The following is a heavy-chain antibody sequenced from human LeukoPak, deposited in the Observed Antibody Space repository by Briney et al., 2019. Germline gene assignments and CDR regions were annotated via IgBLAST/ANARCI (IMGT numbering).Heavy chain of an antibody. CDR2: MNPNSGVK. CDR3: ARGPIYPKSGDYPNYYLDC. Sequence: ASVKVSRQASGYTLPHYQIVWVRQATGQGLEGMGWMNPNSGVKDYPQKFQGRVSMTRDTSISTDYMELSSLRSEDTAVYFCARGPIYPKSGDYPNYYLDCWGQGTQVSVCS. D-gene: IGHD1-26*01. J-gene: IGHJ4*02. CDR1: GYTLPHYQ. V-gene: IGHV1-8*01.